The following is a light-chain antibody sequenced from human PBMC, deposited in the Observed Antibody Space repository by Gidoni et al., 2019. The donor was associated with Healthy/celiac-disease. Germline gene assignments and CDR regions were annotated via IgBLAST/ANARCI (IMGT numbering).Light chain of an antibody. J-gene: IGKJ4*01. CDR3: QQRSNWPLT. Sequence: IVLTQSPATLSLYPGERATLSCRASQSFSSYLAWYQQKPGQAPRLLIYDASNRGTGIPARFSGSGSGTDFTLTSSSLEPEDFAVYYCQQRSNWPLTFGGGTKVEIK. V-gene: IGKV3-11*01. CDR1: QSFSSY. CDR2: DAS.